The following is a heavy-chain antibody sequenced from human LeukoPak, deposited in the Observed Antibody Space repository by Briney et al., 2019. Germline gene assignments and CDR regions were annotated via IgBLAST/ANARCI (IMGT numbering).Heavy chain of an antibody. J-gene: IGHJ6*02. Sequence: GGSLRLSCAASGFTFSSYSMNWVRQAPGKGLEWVAVISYDGSNKYYADSVKGRFTISRDNSKNTLYLQMNSLRAEDTAVYYCARGSPTGDGMDVWGQGTTVTVSS. CDR2: ISYDGSNK. V-gene: IGHV3-30*03. CDR1: GFTFSSYS. CDR3: ARGSPTGDGMDV. D-gene: IGHD1-14*01.